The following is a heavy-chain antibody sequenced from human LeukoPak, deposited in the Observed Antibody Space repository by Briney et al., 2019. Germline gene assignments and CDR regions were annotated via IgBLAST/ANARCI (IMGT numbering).Heavy chain of an antibody. CDR1: GGTFSSYA. V-gene: IGHV1-69*04. Sequence: GASVKVSCKASGGTFSSYAISWVRQAPGQGLEWMGRIIPILGIANYAQKFQGRVTITADKSTSTAYMELSSLRSEDTAVYYCARSGSYDTNDAFDIWGQGTMVTVSS. D-gene: IGHD1-26*01. CDR2: IIPILGIA. J-gene: IGHJ3*02. CDR3: ARSGSYDTNDAFDI.